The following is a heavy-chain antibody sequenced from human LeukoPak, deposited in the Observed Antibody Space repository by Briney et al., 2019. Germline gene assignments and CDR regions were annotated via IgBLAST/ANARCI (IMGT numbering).Heavy chain of an antibody. V-gene: IGHV3-7*01. Sequence: GGSLRLSCEVSGFTFSMYWMTWVRQAPGKGLEWVANIKHDDTEINYVDSVRGRFTVSRDNAKNSLYLQLNSLRHEDAAVYFCARGGYYNFWTGLVDYWGLGTRVTVSS. D-gene: IGHD3/OR15-3a*01. CDR3: ARGGYYNFWTGLVDY. J-gene: IGHJ4*02. CDR1: GFTFSMYW. CDR2: IKHDDTEI.